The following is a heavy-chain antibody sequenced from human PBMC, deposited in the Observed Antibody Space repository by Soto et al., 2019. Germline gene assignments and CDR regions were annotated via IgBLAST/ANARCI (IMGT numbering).Heavy chain of an antibody. CDR3: ARRSGDRSRSYGLDV. Sequence: GESLKISCKGSGYIFSTYWIGWVRQMPGKGLEWMGIIYPSDSDTRYSPSFQGQVTISADRSINTAYLQWGSLKASDTAMYFCARRSGDRSRSYGLDVWGQGTTVTVSS. J-gene: IGHJ6*02. CDR1: GYIFSTYW. D-gene: IGHD3-10*01. CDR2: IYPSDSDT. V-gene: IGHV5-51*01.